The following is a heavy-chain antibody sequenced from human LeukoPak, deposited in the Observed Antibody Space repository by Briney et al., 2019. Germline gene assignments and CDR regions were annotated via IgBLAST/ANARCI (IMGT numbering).Heavy chain of an antibody. V-gene: IGHV4-59*01. CDR3: ARGKYYFDY. Sequence: SETLSLTCTVSVDSISGYYWSWIRQPPGKGLEWIGYMYYSGNTNYNPSLKSRLTTSLDTSKNQFSLKLSSVTAADTAVYYCARGKYYFDYWGQGALVTVSS. J-gene: IGHJ4*02. CDR1: VDSISGYY. CDR2: MYYSGNT.